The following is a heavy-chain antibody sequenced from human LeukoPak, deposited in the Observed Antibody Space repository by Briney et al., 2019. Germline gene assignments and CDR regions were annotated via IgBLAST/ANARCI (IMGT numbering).Heavy chain of an antibody. CDR2: IYSGGST. D-gene: IGHD1-1*01. CDR1: GFTVSSNY. Sequence: GGSLRLSCAASGFTVSSNYMSWVRQAPGKGLEWVSVIYSGGSTYYADSVKGRFIISRDNSKNTLYLQMNSLRAEDTAVYYCARDGYRLGTGGYNDAFDIWGQGTMVTASS. V-gene: IGHV3-66*02. J-gene: IGHJ3*02. CDR3: ARDGYRLGTGGYNDAFDI.